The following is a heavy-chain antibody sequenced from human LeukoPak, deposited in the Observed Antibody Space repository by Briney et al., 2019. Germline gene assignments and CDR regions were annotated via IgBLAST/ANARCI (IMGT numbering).Heavy chain of an antibody. CDR1: GFTFSTYN. V-gene: IGHV3-74*01. D-gene: IGHD3-22*01. J-gene: IGHJ3*02. CDR3: ARSAPYYYDSSGYYPNHDAFDI. CDR2: INSDGSST. Sequence: GGSLRLSCAASGFTFSTYNMNWVRQAPGKGLVWVSRINSDGSSTSYADSVKGRFTISRDNAKNTLYLQMNSLRAEDTAVYYCARSAPYYYDSSGYYPNHDAFDIWGQGTMVTVPS.